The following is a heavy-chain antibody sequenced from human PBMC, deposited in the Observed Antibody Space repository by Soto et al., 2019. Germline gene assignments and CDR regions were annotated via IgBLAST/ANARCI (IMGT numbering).Heavy chain of an antibody. CDR3: AGDRGTNHAYFDY. V-gene: IGHV3-66*01. J-gene: IGHJ4*02. Sequence: GGSLRLSCAASGFSISSNYMNWVRQAPGKGLEWVSVIYGGDNTDYADSVEGRFTISRDYSKNTLYLQINSLRDEDTGVYYCAGDRGTNHAYFDYWGQGIQVTVSS. CDR1: GFSISSNY. CDR2: IYGGDNT.